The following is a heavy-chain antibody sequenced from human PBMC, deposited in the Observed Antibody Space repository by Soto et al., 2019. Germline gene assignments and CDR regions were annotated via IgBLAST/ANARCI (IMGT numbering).Heavy chain of an antibody. CDR1: GFTFSSYG. V-gene: IGHV3-30*18. CDR2: ISYDGSNK. D-gene: IGHD3-22*01. J-gene: IGHJ4*02. Sequence: PGGSLRLSCAASGFTFSSYGMHWVRQAPGKGLEWVAVISYDGSNKYYADSVKGRFTISRDNSKNTLYLQMNSLRAEDTAVYYCAKGDTTIVPRRITMIVGPFDYWGQGTLVTVSS. CDR3: AKGDTTIVPRRITMIVGPFDY.